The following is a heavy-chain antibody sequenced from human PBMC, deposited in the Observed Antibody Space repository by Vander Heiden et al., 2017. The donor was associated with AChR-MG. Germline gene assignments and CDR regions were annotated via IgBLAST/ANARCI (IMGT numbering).Heavy chain of an antibody. V-gene: IGHV4-39*01. Sequence: QVQLQESGPGLVKPSETLSLTCTVSGDSITKNTFYWGRIRQPPGKGLEWIGSISYNGNTYYNSSLNSRVTISMDTSRNRFSLTLSSVGAADTAIYFCTRRDTRLGSYYYMDVWGKGTAVTVSS. CDR3: TRRDTRLGSYYYMDV. J-gene: IGHJ6*03. CDR2: ISYNGNT. D-gene: IGHD2-21*01. CDR1: GDSITKNTFY.